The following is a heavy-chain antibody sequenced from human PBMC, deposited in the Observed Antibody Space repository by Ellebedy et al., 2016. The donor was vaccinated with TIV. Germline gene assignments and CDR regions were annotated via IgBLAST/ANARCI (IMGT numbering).Heavy chain of an antibody. V-gene: IGHV4-38-2*02. CDR3: TREGQGGKSGPDY. CDR2: IFHSGTN. D-gene: IGHD4-23*01. Sequence: MPSETLSLTCTVSGYSISSGYYWGWLRQAPGKGLGWIGSIFHSGTNYYNPSLKSRVTTSVDPSKNQFSLKLTSVTAADTAMYYCTREGQGGKSGPDYWGQGTLVTIS. CDR1: GYSISSGYY. J-gene: IGHJ4*02.